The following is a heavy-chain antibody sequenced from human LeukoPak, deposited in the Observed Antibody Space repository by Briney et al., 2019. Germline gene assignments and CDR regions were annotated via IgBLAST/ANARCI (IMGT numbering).Heavy chain of an antibody. CDR1: GYTFTSYY. V-gene: IGHV1-46*01. D-gene: IGHD2-15*01. J-gene: IGHJ6*04. CDR2: INPSGGST. CDR3: ATYSEAGYYYYYGMDV. Sequence: GASVKVSCKASGYTFTSYYMHWVRQAPGQGLEWMGIINPSGGSTSYAQKFQGRVTMTRDTSTSTVYMELSSLRSEDTAVYYCATYSEAGYYYYYGMDVWGKGTTVTVS.